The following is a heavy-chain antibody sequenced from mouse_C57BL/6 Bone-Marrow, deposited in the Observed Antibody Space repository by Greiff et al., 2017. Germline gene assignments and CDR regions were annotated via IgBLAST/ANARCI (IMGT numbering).Heavy chain of an antibody. CDR3: ARHSLLWLRQGVDD. J-gene: IGHJ2*01. Sequence: DVQLVESGGDLVKPGGSLKLSCAASGFTFSSYGMSWVRQTPDKRLEWVATISSGGSYTYYPDSVKGRFTIARDNAKNTLYLQMSSLKSEDTAMYYCARHSLLWLRQGVDDWGQGTTLTVSS. CDR2: ISSGGSYT. CDR1: GFTFSSYG. V-gene: IGHV5-6*01. D-gene: IGHD2-2*01.